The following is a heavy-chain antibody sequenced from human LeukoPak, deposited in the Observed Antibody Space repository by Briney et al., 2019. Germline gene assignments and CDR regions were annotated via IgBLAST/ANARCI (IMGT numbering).Heavy chain of an antibody. V-gene: IGHV3-7*03. CDR3: AKDNRRHYTSGPNPDSLH. CDR2: INERGTEE. J-gene: IGHJ4*02. CDR1: GFSFSSFW. Sequence: GGSLRLSCGASGFSFSSFWMTWVRQPPGKGLEWVANINERGTEEHYADSVKGRFTISRDNAKNSLYLQMNSLRVEDTAFYYCAKDNRRHYTSGPNPDSLHWGQGALVTVSS. D-gene: IGHD6-19*01.